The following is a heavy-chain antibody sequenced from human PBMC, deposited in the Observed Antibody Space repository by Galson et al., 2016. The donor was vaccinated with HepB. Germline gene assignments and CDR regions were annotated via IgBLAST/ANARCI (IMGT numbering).Heavy chain of an antibody. Sequence: SETLSLTCTVAGDSISSSAYYWGWIRQPPGKGLEWIGTFHYSGSTFSNPSLKSRVTTSGDASKNQFYLRVTSVTAADTAVYYCARHRKSVAGNLYHFDYWGQGTLVTVSS. CDR1: GDSISSSAYY. J-gene: IGHJ4*02. CDR3: ARHRKSVAGNLYHFDY. V-gene: IGHV4-39*01. D-gene: IGHD6-19*01. CDR2: FHYSGST.